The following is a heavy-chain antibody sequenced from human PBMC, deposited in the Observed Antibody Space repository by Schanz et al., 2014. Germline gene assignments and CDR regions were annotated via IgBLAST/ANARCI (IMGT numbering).Heavy chain of an antibody. CDR1: GFTFSSYS. CDR3: AKAADWPVTRFDP. V-gene: IGHV3-48*01. Sequence: EVQLVESGGGLVQPGGSLRLSCAASGFTFSSYSMNWVRQAPGKGLEWVAYISSSSSTIHYADSVKGRFTVSRDNAENALYLQMNSLRAEDTAVYYCAKAADWPVTRFDPWGQGTLVTVSS. CDR2: ISSSSSTI. J-gene: IGHJ5*02. D-gene: IGHD3-9*01.